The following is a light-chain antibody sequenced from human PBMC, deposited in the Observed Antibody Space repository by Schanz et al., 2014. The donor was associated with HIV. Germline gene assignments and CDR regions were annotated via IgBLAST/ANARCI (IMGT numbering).Light chain of an antibody. CDR2: GAS. V-gene: IGKV3-20*01. CDR1: QSVRSTY. Sequence: EIVVTQSPGTVSLSPGARAILSCRASQSVRSTYLAWYQQKPGQAPRLLIYGASSRATGIPDRFSGSGSGTDFTLTITSLQSEDLAVYYCQQYNNWPLTFGGGTKVEIK. J-gene: IGKJ4*01. CDR3: QQYNNWPLT.